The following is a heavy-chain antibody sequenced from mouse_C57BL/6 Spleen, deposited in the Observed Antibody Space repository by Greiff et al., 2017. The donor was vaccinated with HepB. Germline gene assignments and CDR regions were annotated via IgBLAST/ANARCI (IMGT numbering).Heavy chain of an antibody. Sequence: VQLKESGPGLVKPSQSLSLTCSVTGYSITSGYYWNWIRQFPGNKLEWMGYISYDGSNNYNPSLKNRIPITRDTSKNQVFLQLNSVTTEDTAPYYCASFYDYPAFDGWGTGTTVTVSS. CDR3: ASFYDYPAFDG. CDR1: GYSITSGYY. J-gene: IGHJ1*03. CDR2: ISYDGSN. V-gene: IGHV3-6*01. D-gene: IGHD2-4*01.